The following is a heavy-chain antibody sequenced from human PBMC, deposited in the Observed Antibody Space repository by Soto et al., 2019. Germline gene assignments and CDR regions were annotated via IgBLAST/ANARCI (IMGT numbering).Heavy chain of an antibody. V-gene: IGHV1-3*01. CDR3: AMVDNYVTPTSQDV. D-gene: IGHD3-16*01. J-gene: IGHJ6*02. CDR1: GYTFTSYA. Sequence: ASVKVSCKASGYTFTSYAMHWVRQAPGQRLEWMGWINAGNGNTKYSQKVQGRLTMTTDTSTSTAYMDLGSLTSDDTAVYYCAMVDNYVTPTSQDVWGQGTTVTVSS. CDR2: INAGNGNT.